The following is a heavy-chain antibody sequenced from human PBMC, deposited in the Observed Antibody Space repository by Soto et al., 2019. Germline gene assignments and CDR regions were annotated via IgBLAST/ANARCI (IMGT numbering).Heavy chain of an antibody. Sequence: LRLSCAASGLTFNRYWMHWVRHAPGKGLVWVSHINTDGSNTNYADSVKGRFTISRDNAKSTLFLQMNSLRDEDTAVYYCAREFCSGGNCYTYYFDPWGQGIPVTVSS. V-gene: IGHV3-74*01. CDR3: AREFCSGGNCYTYYFDP. D-gene: IGHD2-15*01. CDR1: GLTFNRYW. J-gene: IGHJ5*02. CDR2: INTDGSNT.